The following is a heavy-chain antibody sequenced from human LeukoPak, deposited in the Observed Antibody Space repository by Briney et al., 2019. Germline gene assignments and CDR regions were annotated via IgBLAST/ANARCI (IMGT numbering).Heavy chain of an antibody. J-gene: IGHJ4*02. CDR2: IKQDGSEK. D-gene: IGHD6-13*01. V-gene: IGHV3-7*04. Sequence: GGSLSLSCAGTVCIFTKQRMNWVRQAPGKGLEWVANIKQDGSEKNYVDSVKGRFTISRDDAKSSLYLQLKTPRTENNTVYYWSRSPVPAAGIDYWGQGALVTVSS. CDR3: SRSPVPAAGIDY. CDR1: VCIFTKQR.